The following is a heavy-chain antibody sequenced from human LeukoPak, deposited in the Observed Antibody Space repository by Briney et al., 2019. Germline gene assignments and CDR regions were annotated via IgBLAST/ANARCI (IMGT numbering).Heavy chain of an antibody. CDR2: ISGSGGST. CDR3: ARWIYGDNPFSINYYYYMDV. CDR1: GFTFSSYG. D-gene: IGHD4-17*01. V-gene: IGHV3-23*01. Sequence: PGGSLRLSCAASGFTFSSYGMSWVRQAPGKGLEWVSAISGSGGSTYYADSVKGRFTISRDNSENSLYLQMNSLRAEDTAVYYCARWIYGDNPFSINYYYYMDVWGKGTTVTISS. J-gene: IGHJ6*03.